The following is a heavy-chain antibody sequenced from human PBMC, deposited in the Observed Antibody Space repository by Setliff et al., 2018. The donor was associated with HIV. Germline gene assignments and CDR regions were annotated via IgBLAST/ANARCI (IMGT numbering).Heavy chain of an antibody. D-gene: IGHD2-2*01. CDR3: ASVPKERSASYYYYYYMDV. Sequence: SETLSLTCTVSGGSISSGGYYWSRIRQHPGKGLEWIGYIYYSGSTYYNPSLKSRVTISVDTSKNQFSLKLSSVTAADTAVYYCASVPKERSASYYYYYYMDVWGKGTTVTVS. CDR1: GGSISSGGYY. V-gene: IGHV4-31*03. J-gene: IGHJ6*03. CDR2: IYYSGST.